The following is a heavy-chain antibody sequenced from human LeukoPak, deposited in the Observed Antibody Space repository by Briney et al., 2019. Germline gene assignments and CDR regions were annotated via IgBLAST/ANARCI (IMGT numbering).Heavy chain of an antibody. J-gene: IGHJ4*02. Sequence: ASVKVSCKASGYTFTSYAMQWVRQAPGQRLEWMGWINAGNGYTKYSQKFQGRVTITRDTSASTAYMEMSSLISEDTAVYYCARGEVVVAATPADYWGQGTLVTVSS. CDR3: ARGEVVVAATPADY. CDR1: GYTFTSYA. CDR2: INAGNGYT. D-gene: IGHD2-15*01. V-gene: IGHV1-3*01.